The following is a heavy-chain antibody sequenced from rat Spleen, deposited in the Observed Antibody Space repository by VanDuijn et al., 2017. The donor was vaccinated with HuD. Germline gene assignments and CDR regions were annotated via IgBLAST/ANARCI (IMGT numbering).Heavy chain of an antibody. CDR1: GFSLTTYH. Sequence: QVQLKESGPGLVQPSQTLSLTCTVSGFSLTTYHVNWVRQPPGKGLEWMGVIWSGGSTAYNSLLKSRLTISRDTSKSQVFLKMSSLQTEDTAIYFCTRDHSYWGNYYPGGFAYWGQGTLVTVSS. CDR3: TRDHSYWGNYYPGGFAY. V-gene: IGHV2-43*01. CDR2: IWSGGST. D-gene: IGHD1-12*02. J-gene: IGHJ3*01.